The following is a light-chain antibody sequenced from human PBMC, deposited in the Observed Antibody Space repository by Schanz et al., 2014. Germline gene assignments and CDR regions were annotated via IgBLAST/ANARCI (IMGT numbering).Light chain of an antibody. J-gene: IGLJ3*02. CDR1: SSNIGSNT. Sequence: QSVLTQPPSASGTPGQRVTISCSGSSSNIGSNTVNWYQQLPGTAPKLLIYSDNQRPSGVPDRFSGSKSGTSASLAISGLQSDDEADYYCCSYAGSTNLRFGGGTKLTVL. V-gene: IGLV1-44*01. CDR2: SDN. CDR3: CSYAGSTNLR.